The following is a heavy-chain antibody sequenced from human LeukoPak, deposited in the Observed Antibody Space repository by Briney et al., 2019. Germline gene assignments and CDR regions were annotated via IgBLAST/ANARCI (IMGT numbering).Heavy chain of an antibody. CDR1: GFIFSNYA. CDR3: ARGAFTMVRGAYDY. Sequence: GGSLRLSCAASGFIFSNYALNWVRQAPGRGLEWVSYISSGSSTIYYADSVKGRFTISRDNAKNSLYLQMNSLRDEDTAVYYCARGAFTMVRGAYDYRGQGTLVTVSS. D-gene: IGHD3-10*01. J-gene: IGHJ4*02. V-gene: IGHV3-48*02. CDR2: ISSGSSTI.